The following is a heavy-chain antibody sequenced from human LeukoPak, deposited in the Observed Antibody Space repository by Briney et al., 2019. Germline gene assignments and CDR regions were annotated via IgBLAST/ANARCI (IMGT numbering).Heavy chain of an antibody. V-gene: IGHV1-2*02. CDR3: ARAFRYYDPFDY. CDR2: INPNSGGT. Sequence: ASVKVSCKTSGYTFTGYYIHWVRQAPGQGLEWMGWINPNSGGTNYVQKFQARVTMTRDTSINTAYMELSRLKSDDTAVYYCARAFRYYDPFDYWGQGTLVTVSS. J-gene: IGHJ4*02. D-gene: IGHD3-22*01. CDR1: GYTFTGYY.